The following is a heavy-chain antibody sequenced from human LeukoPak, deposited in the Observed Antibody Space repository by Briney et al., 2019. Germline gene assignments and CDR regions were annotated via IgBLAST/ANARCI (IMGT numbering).Heavy chain of an antibody. CDR1: GYTFTGYD. Sequence: ASVKVSCKASGYTFTGYDINWVRQATGQGLEWMGWMNPNSGNTGYAQKFQGRVTMTRNTSISTAYMELSSLRSEDTAVYYCARFPYPYCGDDCYSPWGQGTLVTVSS. D-gene: IGHD2-21*02. V-gene: IGHV1-8*01. CDR3: ARFPYPYCGDDCYSP. J-gene: IGHJ5*02. CDR2: MNPNSGNT.